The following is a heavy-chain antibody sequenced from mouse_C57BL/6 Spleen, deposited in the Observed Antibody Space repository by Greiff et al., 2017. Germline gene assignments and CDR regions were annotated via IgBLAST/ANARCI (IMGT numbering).Heavy chain of an antibody. V-gene: IGHV5-17*01. CDR3: TRGYYGSSHCAMDY. CDR1: GFTFSDYG. Sequence: EVKVVQSGGGLVKPGGSLKLSCAASGFTFSDYGMHWVHQAPEKGLEWVAYISSGSGTIYYADKVKGRFTITGDNATNTLFLQLSSLRSEDTAIYYCTRGYYGSSHCAMDYWGQGTSVTVSS. J-gene: IGHJ4*01. CDR2: ISSGSGTI. D-gene: IGHD1-1*01.